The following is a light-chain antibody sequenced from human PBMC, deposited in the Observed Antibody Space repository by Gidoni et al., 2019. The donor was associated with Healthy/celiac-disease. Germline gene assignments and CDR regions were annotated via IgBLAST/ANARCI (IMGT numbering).Light chain of an antibody. J-gene: IGLJ1*01. CDR3: QVWDSSSDHPGV. V-gene: IGLV3-21*02. CDR1: NIESKS. Sequence: SYVLTQPPSVSVAPGQTARITCGRNNIESKSVHWYQQKPGQAPVLVVYDDSDRPSGIPERFSGSNSGTTATLTISRAEAGDEADYYCQVWDSSSDHPGVFGTGTKVTVL. CDR2: DDS.